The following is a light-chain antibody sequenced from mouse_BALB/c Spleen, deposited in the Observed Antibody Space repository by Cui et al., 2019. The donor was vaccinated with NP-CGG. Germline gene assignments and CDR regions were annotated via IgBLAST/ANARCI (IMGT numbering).Light chain of an antibody. V-gene: IGLV1*01. J-gene: IGLJ1*01. CDR3: ALWYSNHWM. CDR1: TGAVTTSNY. Sequence: AVVTQEYALTTSPGETVTLTCRSSTGAVTTSNYANWVQEKPDHLFTGLIGGTNNRAPGVPARFSGSLIGDKTALTITGAQTEDEAIYFCALWYSNHWMFGGGTKLTVL. CDR2: GTN.